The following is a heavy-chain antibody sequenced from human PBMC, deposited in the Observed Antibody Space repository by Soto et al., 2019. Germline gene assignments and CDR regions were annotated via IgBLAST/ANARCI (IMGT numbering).Heavy chain of an antibody. V-gene: IGHV4-59*01. CDR2: IYYSGST. Sequence: SDTLSLTCTVLCLSIISYYWSCIRQPPGKGLEWIGYIYYSGSTNYNPSLKSRVTISVDTSKNQFSLKLSSVTAADTAVYYCAREGLWNYYFDYWGQGTLVTVS. D-gene: IGHD1-7*01. J-gene: IGHJ4*02. CDR1: CLSIISYY. CDR3: AREGLWNYYFDY.